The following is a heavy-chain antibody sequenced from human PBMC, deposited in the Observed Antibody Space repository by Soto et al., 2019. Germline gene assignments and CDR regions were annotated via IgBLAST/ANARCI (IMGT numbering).Heavy chain of an antibody. Sequence: QVQLVQSGAEVKKPGSSVKVSYKASGGTFSSYAISWVRQAPGQGLEWMGGIIPIFGTANYAQKFQGRVTITADESTSTAYMELSSLRSEDTAVYYCARHGEYQLLYASYGSYYYYGMDVWGQGTTVTVSS. CDR3: ARHGEYQLLYASYGSYYYYGMDV. CDR2: IIPIFGTA. V-gene: IGHV1-69*01. J-gene: IGHJ6*02. D-gene: IGHD2-2*02. CDR1: GGTFSSYA.